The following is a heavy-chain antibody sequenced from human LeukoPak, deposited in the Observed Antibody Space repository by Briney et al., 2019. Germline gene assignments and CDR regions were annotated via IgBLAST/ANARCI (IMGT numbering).Heavy chain of an antibody. CDR3: AKDVTNTNYYYYGMDV. CDR1: GFTFDDYA. Sequence: GGSLRLSCAASGFTFDDYAMHWVRQAPGKGLEWVSGISWNSGSIGYADSVKGRFTISRDNAKNSLYLQMNSLRAEDTALYYCAKDVTNTNYYYYGMDVWGQGTTVTVSS. CDR2: ISWNSGSI. V-gene: IGHV3-9*01. J-gene: IGHJ6*02. D-gene: IGHD1-1*01.